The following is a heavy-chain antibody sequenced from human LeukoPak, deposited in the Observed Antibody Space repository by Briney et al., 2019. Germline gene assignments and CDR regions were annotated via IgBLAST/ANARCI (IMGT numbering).Heavy chain of an antibody. Sequence: SETLSLTCTVSGGSISSSSYYWGWIRQPPGQGLEWIGTIYYSGSTYYNPSLKSRVTISVDTSKNQVSLKLSSVTAADTAVYYCAREGYSAYDPFDPWGQGTLVTVSS. V-gene: IGHV4-39*07. CDR2: IYYSGST. D-gene: IGHD5-12*01. CDR1: GGSISSSSYY. J-gene: IGHJ5*02. CDR3: AREGYSAYDPFDP.